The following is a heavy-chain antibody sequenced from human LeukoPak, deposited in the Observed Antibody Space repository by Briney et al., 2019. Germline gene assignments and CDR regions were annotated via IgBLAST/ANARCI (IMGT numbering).Heavy chain of an antibody. Sequence: GGSLRLSCAASGFTFSSYGMHWVRQAPGKGLEWVSVIYSGGSTYYADSVKGRFTISRDNSKNTLYLQMNSLRAEDTAVYYCARGLRTFDYWGQGTLVTVSS. V-gene: IGHV3-NL1*01. D-gene: IGHD3-3*01. CDR3: ARGLRTFDY. CDR1: GFTFSSYG. CDR2: IYSGGST. J-gene: IGHJ4*02.